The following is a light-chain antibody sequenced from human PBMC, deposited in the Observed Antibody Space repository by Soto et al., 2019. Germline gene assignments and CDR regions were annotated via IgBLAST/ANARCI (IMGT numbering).Light chain of an antibody. Sequence: QSVLTQPPSASGTPGQRVTISCSGSSSNIGSNSVNWYRQLPGTAPKLLIYRNNRRPSGVPDRFSGSKSGTSASLAISGLQSEDEADYYCAAWDASLDGGVFGGGTKLTVL. V-gene: IGLV1-44*01. CDR2: RNN. CDR3: AAWDASLDGGV. J-gene: IGLJ3*02. CDR1: SSNIGSNS.